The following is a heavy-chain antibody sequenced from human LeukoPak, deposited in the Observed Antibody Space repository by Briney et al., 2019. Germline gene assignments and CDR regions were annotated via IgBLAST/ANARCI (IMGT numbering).Heavy chain of an antibody. D-gene: IGHD3-22*01. J-gene: IGHJ4*02. V-gene: IGHV3-30*02. Sequence: GGSLRLSCAASGFTFSSYGMHWVRQAPGKGLEWVAFIRYDGSNKYYADSVKGRFTISRDNSKKTLYLQMNSLRAEDTAVYYCAKDSRYYYDSSGYYSYFDYWGQGTLVTVSS. CDR3: AKDSRYYYDSSGYYSYFDY. CDR1: GFTFSSYG. CDR2: IRYDGSNK.